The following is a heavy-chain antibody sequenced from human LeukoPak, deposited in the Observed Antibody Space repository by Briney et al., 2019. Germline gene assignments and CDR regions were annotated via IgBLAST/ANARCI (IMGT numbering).Heavy chain of an antibody. J-gene: IGHJ3*02. V-gene: IGHV3-48*02. Sequence: GGSLRLSCAASGFTFSGHSMNWVRQAPGRGLEWVAYIGISSSTIYYADSVRGRFTISRDNVKNSVFLQMNTLRDEDTAVYYCARSGCGSGGGCYNYRNAFDIWGQGTMVTVSS. CDR3: ARSGCGSGGGCYNYRNAFDI. D-gene: IGHD2-15*01. CDR1: GFTFSGHS. CDR2: IGISSSTI.